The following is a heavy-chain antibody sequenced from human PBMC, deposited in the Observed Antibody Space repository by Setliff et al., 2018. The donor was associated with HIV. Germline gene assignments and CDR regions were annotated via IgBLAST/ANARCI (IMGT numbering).Heavy chain of an antibody. Sequence: PSETLSLTCTVSGGSISNYYWSWIRQPPGKGREWIGYIYTSGSTNYNPSLKSRVTISVDTSKNQFSLKLSSVTAADTAVYYCASLYYYDSSGYTPYMDVWGKGTTVTVSS. CDR2: IYTSGST. J-gene: IGHJ6*03. V-gene: IGHV4-4*09. CDR1: GGSISNYY. D-gene: IGHD3-22*01. CDR3: ASLYYYDSSGYTPYMDV.